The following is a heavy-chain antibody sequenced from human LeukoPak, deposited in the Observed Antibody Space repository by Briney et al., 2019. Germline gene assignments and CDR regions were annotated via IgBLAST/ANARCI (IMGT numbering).Heavy chain of an antibody. Sequence: PGGSLRLSCSASGFTVSDNYMSWFRQAPGKGLEWLSVLDSGGTAIYADSVRGRFTISRDNSKNTLYLQMDSLTIEDSALYYCARDHVVASGAVAYWGQGTLVTVSS. CDR1: GFTVSDNY. CDR3: ARDHVVASGAVAY. D-gene: IGHD2-15*01. J-gene: IGHJ4*02. CDR2: LDSGGTA. V-gene: IGHV3-53*01.